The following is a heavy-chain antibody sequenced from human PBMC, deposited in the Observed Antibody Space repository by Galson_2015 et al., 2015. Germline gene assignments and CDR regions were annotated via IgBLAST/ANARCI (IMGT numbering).Heavy chain of an antibody. Sequence: SVKVSCKASGYTFTSYAMHWVRQAPGQRLEWMGWINAGNGNTKYSQKFQGRVTITRDTSASTAYMVLSSLRSEDTAVYYCARVTIPDYYYGMDVWGQGTTVTVSS. CDR2: INAGNGNT. J-gene: IGHJ6*02. CDR3: ARVTIPDYYYGMDV. CDR1: GYTFTSYA. V-gene: IGHV1-3*01. D-gene: IGHD5-24*01.